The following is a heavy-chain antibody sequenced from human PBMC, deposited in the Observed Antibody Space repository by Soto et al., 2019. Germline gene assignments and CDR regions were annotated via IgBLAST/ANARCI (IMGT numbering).Heavy chain of an antibody. CDR3: ARLGGYYQSLDS. V-gene: IGHV4-59*08. Sequence: QVQLQESGPGLVKPSETLSLSCTVSDGSISPYYWRWIRQPPGKGLEWIGYIYYAGTTTYNPSLKSRVSISIDTSKSEVSLKLTSVTAADTAVYYCARLGGYYQSLDSWGQGTVVTVSS. J-gene: IGHJ4*02. CDR2: IYYAGTT. CDR1: DGSISPYY. D-gene: IGHD3-22*01.